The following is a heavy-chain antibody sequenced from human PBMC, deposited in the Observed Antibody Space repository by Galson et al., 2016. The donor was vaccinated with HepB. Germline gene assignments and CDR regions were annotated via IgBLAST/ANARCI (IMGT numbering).Heavy chain of an antibody. Sequence: SLRLSCAASGFSFSNYGMYWVRQAPGKGLEWVTVIWYDGSNKYYADSVKGRFTISRDNSKNTLYLQMNSLRAEDTAVYYCARQGDGEGVGLDYWGQGTLVTVSS. CDR1: GFSFSNYG. J-gene: IGHJ4*02. CDR3: ARQGDGEGVGLDY. CDR2: IWYDGSNK. V-gene: IGHV3-33*01. D-gene: IGHD3-10*01.